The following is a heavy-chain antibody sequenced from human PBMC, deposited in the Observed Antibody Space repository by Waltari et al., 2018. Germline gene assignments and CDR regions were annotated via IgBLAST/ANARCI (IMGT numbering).Heavy chain of an antibody. J-gene: IGHJ2*01. CDR3: ASAPHNWNYWYFDL. D-gene: IGHD1-20*01. V-gene: IGHV4-59*01. Sequence: QVQLQESGPGLVKPWETLSSTCSVSGDSTSSYYWTWCRQPPGKGLEWIGYFHYSESTSYNPSLNSRVTISVDTSKNQLSLKLTSVTAADTAVYFCASAPHNWNYWYFDLWGRGTLVTVSS. CDR2: FHYSEST. CDR1: GDSTSSYY.